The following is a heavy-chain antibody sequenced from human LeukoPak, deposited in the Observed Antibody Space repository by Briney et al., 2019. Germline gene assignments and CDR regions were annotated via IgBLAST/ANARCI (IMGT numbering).Heavy chain of an antibody. CDR3: ARSQKYCSDGCCYAWRNPYDY. D-gene: IGHD2-15*01. CDR2: INHSGST. J-gene: IGHJ4*02. CDR1: GGSFSGYY. V-gene: IGHV4-34*01. Sequence: PSETLSLTCAVYGGSFSGYYWSWIRQPPGKGLEWIGEINHSGSTNYNPSLKSRVTISVDTSKNQFSLKLSSVTAADTAVYYCARSQKYCSDGCCYAWRNPYDYWGQGTLVTVSS.